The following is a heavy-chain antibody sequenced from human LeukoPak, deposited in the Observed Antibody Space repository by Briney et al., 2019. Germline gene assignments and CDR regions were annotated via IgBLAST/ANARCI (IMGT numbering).Heavy chain of an antibody. CDR3: AKEAKWLNAFDI. CDR2: INHNGNVN. CDR1: GFTFSSYW. J-gene: IGHJ3*02. V-gene: IGHV3-7*03. D-gene: IGHD6-19*01. Sequence: GGSLRLSCAASGFTFSSYWMNWARQAPGKGLEWVASINHNGNVNYYVDSVKGRFTISRDNAKNSLYLQMNSLRAEDTALYYCAKEAKWLNAFDIWGQGTMVTVSS.